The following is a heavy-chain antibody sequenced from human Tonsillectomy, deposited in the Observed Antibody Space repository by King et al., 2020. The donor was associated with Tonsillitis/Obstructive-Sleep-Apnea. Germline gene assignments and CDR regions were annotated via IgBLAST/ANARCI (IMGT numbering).Heavy chain of an antibody. CDR1: GGSISSYY. Sequence: VQLQESGPGLVKPSETLSLTCTVSGGSISSYYWSWIRQPPGKGLEWIGYIYYSGSTNYNPSLKSRVTISVDTSKNQFSLKLSSVTAADTAVYYCARGLMNWFDPWGQGTLVTVSS. V-gene: IGHV4-59*01. CDR2: IYYSGST. D-gene: IGHD3-16*01. CDR3: ARGLMNWFDP. J-gene: IGHJ5*02.